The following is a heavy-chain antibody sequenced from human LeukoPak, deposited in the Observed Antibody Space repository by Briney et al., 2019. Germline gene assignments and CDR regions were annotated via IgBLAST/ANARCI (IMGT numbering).Heavy chain of an antibody. CDR2: ISGTGGRT. D-gene: IGHD3-22*01. CDR3: ARDVPYYYDSSGYYSPFDC. Sequence: GGSLRLSCAASGFXFSTYAMSWVRQAPGKGLEWVSDISGTGGRTYYADSVKGRFTISRDNSKNTVDLLMNSLRAEDTAIYYCARDVPYYYDSSGYYSPFDCWGQGTLVTVSS. CDR1: GFXFSTYA. J-gene: IGHJ4*02. V-gene: IGHV3-23*01.